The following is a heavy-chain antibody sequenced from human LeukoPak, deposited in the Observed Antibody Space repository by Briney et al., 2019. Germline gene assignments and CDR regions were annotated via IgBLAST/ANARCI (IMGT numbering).Heavy chain of an antibody. Sequence: PSETLSLTCTVSGGSISSYYWSWIRQHPGKGLEWIGYIYYSGSTYYNPSLKSRVTISVDTSKNQFSLKLSSVTAADTAVYYCAGGGETYYDFWSGYRKNYFDYWGQGTLVTVSS. CDR3: AGGGETYYDFWSGYRKNYFDY. V-gene: IGHV4-59*12. CDR1: GGSISSYY. D-gene: IGHD3-3*01. CDR2: IYYSGST. J-gene: IGHJ4*02.